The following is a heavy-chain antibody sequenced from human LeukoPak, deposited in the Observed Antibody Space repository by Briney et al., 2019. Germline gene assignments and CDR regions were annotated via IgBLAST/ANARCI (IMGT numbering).Heavy chain of an antibody. CDR3: AIVVYYYDSSGYYYFDY. J-gene: IGHJ4*02. Sequence: GGSLRLXCAASGFTFSSYAMSWVRQAPGKGLEWVSAISGSGGSTYYADSVKGRFTISRDNSKNTLYLQMNSLRAEDTAVYYCAIVVYYYDSSGYYYFDYWGQGTLVTVSS. CDR2: ISGSGGST. V-gene: IGHV3-23*01. D-gene: IGHD3-22*01. CDR1: GFTFSSYA.